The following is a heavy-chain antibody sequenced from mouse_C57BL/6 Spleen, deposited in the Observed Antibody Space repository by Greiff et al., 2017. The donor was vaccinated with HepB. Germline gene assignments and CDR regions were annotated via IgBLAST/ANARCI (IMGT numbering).Heavy chain of an antibody. Sequence: VQLQQSGAELVKPGASVKLSCKASGYTFTSYWMHWVKQRPGQGLEWIGMIHPNSGSTNYNEKFKSKATLTVDKSSSTAYMQLSSLTSEDSAVYYWARGAYSKDWYFDVWGTGTTVTVSS. CDR2: IHPNSGST. V-gene: IGHV1-64*01. CDR3: ARGAYSKDWYFDV. J-gene: IGHJ1*03. D-gene: IGHD2-5*01. CDR1: GYTFTSYW.